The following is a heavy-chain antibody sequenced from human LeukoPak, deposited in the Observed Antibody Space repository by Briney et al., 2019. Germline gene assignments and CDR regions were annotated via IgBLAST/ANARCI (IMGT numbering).Heavy chain of an antibody. CDR2: IYSSGST. CDR3: ARQGSYYYYGMDV. V-gene: IGHV4-59*08. CDR1: GGPISSYY. J-gene: IGHJ6*02. Sequence: SETLSLTCTVSGGPISSYYWGWIRQPPGKGLEWIGYIYSSGSTNYNPSLKSRGIISLDTSKNQFSPKPTSVTAADTAVHFCARQGSYYYYGMDVWGQGTTVTVSS.